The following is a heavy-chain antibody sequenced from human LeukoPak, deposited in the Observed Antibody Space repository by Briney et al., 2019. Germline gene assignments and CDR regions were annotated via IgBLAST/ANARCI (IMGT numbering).Heavy chain of an antibody. CDR2: INPSGGST. Sequence: ASVPETFKASGYTYFTYYWNGVRQAPGQGLEWMGIINPSGGSTRYAQKFQGRVTMTRDTSTRTVYMELNSLRSEDTAVYYCEREMDKDLYEFDYWGQGTMVTVSS. CDR3: EREMDKDLYEFDY. D-gene: IGHD2-2*03. J-gene: IGHJ4*02. V-gene: IGHV1-46*01. CDR1: GYTYFTYY.